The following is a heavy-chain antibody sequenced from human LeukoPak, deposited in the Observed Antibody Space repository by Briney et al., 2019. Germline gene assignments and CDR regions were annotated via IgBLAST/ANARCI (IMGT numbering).Heavy chain of an antibody. D-gene: IGHD1-7*01. J-gene: IGHJ4*02. Sequence: KPSETLSLTCTVSGGSISSYYWSWIRQSPGKGLEWIGYVYYIGNTNYNPSLKSRVTISVDTSKNHFSLDLSSVTAADTAVYYCARGPDNWNSLFDFWGQGTLVTVSS. V-gene: IGHV4-59*01. CDR3: ARGPDNWNSLFDF. CDR1: GGSISSYY. CDR2: VYYIGNT.